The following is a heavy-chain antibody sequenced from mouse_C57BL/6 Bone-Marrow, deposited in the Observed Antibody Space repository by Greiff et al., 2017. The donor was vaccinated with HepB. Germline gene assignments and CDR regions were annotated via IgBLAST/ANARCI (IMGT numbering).Heavy chain of an antibody. J-gene: IGHJ1*03. V-gene: IGHV1-82*01. CDR3: ARTPLPPGYFDV. CDR1: GYAFSSSW. D-gene: IGHD1-2*01. Sequence: VQLQESGPELVKPGASVKISCKASGYAFSSSWKNWVKQRPGKGLEWIGRIYPGDGDTNYNGKFKGKATLTADKSSSTAYMQLSSLTSEDSAVYFCARTPLPPGYFDVWGTGTTVTVSS. CDR2: IYPGDGDT.